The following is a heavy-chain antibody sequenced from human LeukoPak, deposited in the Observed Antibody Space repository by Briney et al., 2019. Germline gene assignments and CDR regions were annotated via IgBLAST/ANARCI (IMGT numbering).Heavy chain of an antibody. CDR2: ISDSGGNT. V-gene: IGHV3-23*01. J-gene: IGHJ4*02. D-gene: IGHD3-9*01. CDR3: AKGGARYFDGLAIDY. Sequence: GGSLRLSCAACGFTFSSYGVRWVRQAPGKGVEWVSTISDSGGNTYYADSGKGRFTISRDNSKNALYLQVDSLRAEDTAVYYCAKGGARYFDGLAIDYWGQGTLVTVSS. CDR1: GFTFSSYG.